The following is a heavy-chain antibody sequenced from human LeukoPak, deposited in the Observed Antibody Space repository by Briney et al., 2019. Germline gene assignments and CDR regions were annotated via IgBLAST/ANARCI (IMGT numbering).Heavy chain of an antibody. CDR2: INWNGGST. CDR3: ARGGRAGYDFRSGYYTFDY. D-gene: IGHD3-3*01. Sequence: GGSLRLSCAASGFTFDDYVMSWVRQAPGKGLEWVSGINWNGGSTGYADSVKGRFTISRDNAKNSLYLQMNSLRAEDTALYYCARGGRAGYDFRSGYYTFDYWGQGTLVTVSS. J-gene: IGHJ4*02. V-gene: IGHV3-20*04. CDR1: GFTFDDYV.